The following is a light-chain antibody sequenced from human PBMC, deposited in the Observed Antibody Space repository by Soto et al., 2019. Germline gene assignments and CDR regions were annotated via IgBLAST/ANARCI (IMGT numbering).Light chain of an antibody. CDR1: QSVRSTY. CDR2: GAS. V-gene: IGKV3-20*01. Sequence: EIVLTQSPGTQSLSPGERATLSCRASQSVRSTYLAWYQQKPGQAPRLLIYGASSRATGIPDRFSGSGSGTDFTLTISRLEPEDFAVYFCQQYGNSPRTFGQGTRLEIK. J-gene: IGKJ5*01. CDR3: QQYGNSPRT.